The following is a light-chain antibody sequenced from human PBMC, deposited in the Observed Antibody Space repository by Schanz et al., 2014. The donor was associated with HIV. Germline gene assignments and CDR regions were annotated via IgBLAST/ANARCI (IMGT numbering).Light chain of an antibody. CDR2: DVN. V-gene: IGLV2-14*03. CDR1: NSDIGAYNY. J-gene: IGLJ2*01. Sequence: QSALTQPASVSGSPGQSIAISRTGTNSDIGAYNYVSWYQQHPDKAPKLIIYDVNNRPSGVSNRFSGSKSGNTASLTISGLQAEDEADYYCSSHAGRNSFVVFGGGTKLTVL. CDR3: SSHAGRNSFVV.